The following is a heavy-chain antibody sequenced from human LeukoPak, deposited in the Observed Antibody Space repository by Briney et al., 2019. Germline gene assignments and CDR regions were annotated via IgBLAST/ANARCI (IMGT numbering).Heavy chain of an antibody. CDR2: ISGSGGST. J-gene: IGHJ4*02. CDR1: GFTFSSYA. D-gene: IGHD1-14*01. V-gene: IGHV3-23*01. CDR3: AKDRWPDLLPLDY. Sequence: GGSLRLSCAASGFTFSSYAMSWVRQAPGKGLEWVSAISGSGGSTYYADSVKGRFTTSRDNSKNTLYLQMNSLRAEDTAVYYCAKDRWPDLLPLDYWGQGTLVTVSS.